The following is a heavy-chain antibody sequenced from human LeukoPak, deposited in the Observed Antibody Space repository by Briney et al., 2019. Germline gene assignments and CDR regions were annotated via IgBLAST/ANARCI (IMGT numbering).Heavy chain of an antibody. J-gene: IGHJ4*02. CDR2: ISAYNGNT. CDR1: GYTFTGYY. V-gene: IGHV1-18*04. CDR3: ARDRVEQWLVGEFDY. Sequence: ASVKVSCKASGYTFTGYYMHWVRQAPGQGLEWMGWISAYNGNTNYAQKLQGRVTMTTDTSTSTAYMELRSLRSDDTAVYYCARDRVEQWLVGEFDYGGQGTLVTVSS. D-gene: IGHD6-19*01.